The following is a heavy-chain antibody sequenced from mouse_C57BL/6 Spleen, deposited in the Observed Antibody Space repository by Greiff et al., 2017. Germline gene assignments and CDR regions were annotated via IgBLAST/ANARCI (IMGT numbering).Heavy chain of an antibody. V-gene: IGHV1-64*01. CDR2: IHPNSGST. CDR1: GYTFTSYW. J-gene: IGHJ4*01. Sequence: QVQLKQPGAELVKPGASVKLSCKASGYTFTSYWMHWVKQRPGQGLEWIGMIHPNSGSTNYNEKFKSKATLTVDKSSSTAYMQLSSLTSEDSAVYYCAREGYEEGAMDYWGQGTSVTVSS. D-gene: IGHD2-3*01. CDR3: AREGYEEGAMDY.